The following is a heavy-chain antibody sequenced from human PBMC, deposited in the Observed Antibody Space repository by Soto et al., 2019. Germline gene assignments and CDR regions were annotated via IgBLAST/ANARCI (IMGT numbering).Heavy chain of an antibody. CDR1: GFTFSSYA. Sequence: GGSLRLSCAASGFTFSSYAMSWVRQAPGKGLEWVSAISGSGGSTYYADSVKGRFTISRDNSKNTLYLQMNSLRAEDTAVYYCAKAPYYYDSSGYYYVHDYWGQGTLVTVSS. CDR2: ISGSGGST. D-gene: IGHD3-22*01. J-gene: IGHJ4*02. V-gene: IGHV3-23*01. CDR3: AKAPYYYDSSGYYYVHDY.